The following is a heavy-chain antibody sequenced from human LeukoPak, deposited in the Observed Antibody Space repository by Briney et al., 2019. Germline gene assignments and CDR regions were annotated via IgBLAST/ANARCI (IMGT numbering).Heavy chain of an antibody. J-gene: IGHJ3*02. D-gene: IGHD2-2*03. CDR3: ARPVGYCSSTSCYGLGAFDI. V-gene: IGHV5-51*01. CDR1: GYSFTSYW. Sequence: GESLKISCKGSGYSFTSYWIGWVRQIPGKGLEWMGIIYPGDSDTRYSPSFQGQVTISADKSISTAYLQWSSLKASDTAMYYCARPVGYCSSTSCYGLGAFDIWGQGTMVTVSS. CDR2: IYPGDSDT.